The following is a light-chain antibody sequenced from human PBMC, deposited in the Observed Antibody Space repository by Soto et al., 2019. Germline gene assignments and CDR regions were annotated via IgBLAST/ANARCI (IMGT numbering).Light chain of an antibody. V-gene: IGKV3-11*01. CDR2: DAS. CDR1: QSVSSY. J-gene: IGKJ5*01. Sequence: EIVLTQSPATLSLSPGERATLSCRASQSVSSYLAWYQQKPGQAPRLLIYDASNRATGIPARFSGSGSGTAFTLTISSLEPEDFAVYYCQQFFTFGQGTRLEIK. CDR3: QQFFT.